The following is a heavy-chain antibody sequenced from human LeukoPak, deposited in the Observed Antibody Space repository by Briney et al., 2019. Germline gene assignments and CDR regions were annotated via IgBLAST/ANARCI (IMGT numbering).Heavy chain of an antibody. J-gene: IGHJ6*02. CDR2: ISSSGSTI. D-gene: IGHD3-10*01. V-gene: IGHV3-48*03. CDR3: ARGYGSRSSAYYYGVDV. CDR1: GFTFSSYE. Sequence: PGGSLRLSCAASGFTFSSYEMNWVRQAPGKGLEWVSYISSSGSTIYYADSVKGRFTISRDNAKNSLYLQMNSLRAEDTAVYYCARGYGSRSSAYYYGVDVWGQGTTVTVSS.